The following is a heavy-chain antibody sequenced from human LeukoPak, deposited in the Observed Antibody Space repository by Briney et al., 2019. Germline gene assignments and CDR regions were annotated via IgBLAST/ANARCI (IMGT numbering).Heavy chain of an antibody. CDR3: ARSAITMVRGVIIRPAEYDY. CDR2: INHSGST. Sequence: SETLSLTCTVSGGSISSYYWSWIRQPPGKGLEWIGEINHSGSTNYNPSLKSRVTISVDTSKNQFSLKLSSVTAADTAVYYCARSAITMVRGVIIRPAEYDYWGQGTLVTVSS. D-gene: IGHD3-10*01. V-gene: IGHV4-34*01. CDR1: GGSISSYY. J-gene: IGHJ4*02.